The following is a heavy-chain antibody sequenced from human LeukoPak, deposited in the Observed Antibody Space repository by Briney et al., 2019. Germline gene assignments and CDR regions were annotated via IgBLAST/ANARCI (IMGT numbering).Heavy chain of an antibody. CDR2: IYYSGST. V-gene: IGHV4-59*01. CDR3: FGRGLDAFDI. J-gene: IGHJ3*02. D-gene: IGHD2-15*01. Sequence: PSETLSLTCTVSGGSISSYYWSWIRQPPGKGLEWIGYIYYSGSTNYNPPLKSRVTISVDTSKNQFSLKLSSVTAADTAVYYCFGRGLDAFDIWGQGAMVTVSS. CDR1: GGSISSYY.